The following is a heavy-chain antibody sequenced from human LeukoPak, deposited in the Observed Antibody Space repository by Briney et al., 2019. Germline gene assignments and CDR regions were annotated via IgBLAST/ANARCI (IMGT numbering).Heavy chain of an antibody. Sequence: GGSLRLSCVASGYGFSDQYMDWVRQAPGRGLQWVGRIGNKGSRYTTEYAASVKGRFSISRDDSKNSLYRQMNNLKPEDTALYYCTRGYSGKSVYGFDIWGQGTMVTVS. D-gene: IGHD1-26*01. J-gene: IGHJ3*02. CDR1: GYGFSDQY. CDR3: TRGYSGKSVYGFDI. CDR2: IGNKGSRYTT. V-gene: IGHV3-72*01.